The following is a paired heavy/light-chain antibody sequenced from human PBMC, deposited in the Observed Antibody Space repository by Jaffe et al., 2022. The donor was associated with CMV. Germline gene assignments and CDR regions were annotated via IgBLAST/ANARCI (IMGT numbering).Light chain of an antibody. V-gene: IGKV1-5*03. CDR2: QAS. J-gene: IGKJ2*01. CDR3: HQYDSYPYT. CDR1: QSISRW. Sequence: DIQMTQSPSTLSVSVGDRVTITCRASQSISRWLAWYQQKPGKAPNLLISQASSLETGVPSRFSGSASGTEFTLTISSLQPDDFATYYCHQYDSYPYTFGLGTKLEIK.
Heavy chain of an antibody. D-gene: IGHD1-20*01. Sequence: QVQLVQSGAEVKRPGASVKVSCKASGYTFSTYYMHWVRQAPGQGLEWMGMINPSGGSTRYAQRFQGRVTMTRDMSTTTVYMELSSLRSEDTAVYYCARDPSFNFASANPADYWGQGTLVTVSS. CDR3: ARDPSFNFASANPADY. J-gene: IGHJ4*02. CDR1: GYTFSTYY. V-gene: IGHV1-46*01. CDR2: INPSGGST.